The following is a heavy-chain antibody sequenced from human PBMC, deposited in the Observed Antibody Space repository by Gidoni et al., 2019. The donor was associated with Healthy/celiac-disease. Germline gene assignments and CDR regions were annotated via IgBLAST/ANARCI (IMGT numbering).Heavy chain of an antibody. V-gene: IGHV5-51*01. J-gene: IGHJ6*03. CDR3: ARHGPRGRRDGHYYYYYYMDV. CDR2: IYPGDSDT. Sequence: ELQLVQSGAEVKKPGESLKLSCKGSGYSFTSYWIGWVRQMPGKGLEWMGIIYPGDSDTRYSPSFQGQVTISADKSISTAYLQWSSLKASDTAMYYCARHGPRGRRDGHYYYYYYMDVWGKGTTVTVSS. D-gene: IGHD3-10*01. CDR1: GYSFTSYW.